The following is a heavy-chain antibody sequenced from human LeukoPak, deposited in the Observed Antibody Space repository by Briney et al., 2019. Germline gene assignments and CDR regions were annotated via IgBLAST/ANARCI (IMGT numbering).Heavy chain of an antibody. Sequence: SETLSLTCTVSGGPISSYYWRWIRQPPGKGLEWIGYIYYSGSTNYNPSLKSRVTISVDTSKNQFSLKLSPVTAADTAVYYCARGDPGRGWFDPWGQGTLVTVSS. J-gene: IGHJ5*02. CDR2: IYYSGST. CDR1: GGPISSYY. CDR3: ARGDPGRGWFDP. V-gene: IGHV4-59*01.